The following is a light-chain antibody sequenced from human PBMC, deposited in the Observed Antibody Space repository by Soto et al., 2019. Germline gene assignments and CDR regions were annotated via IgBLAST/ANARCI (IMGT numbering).Light chain of an antibody. CDR1: EGVNNY. CDR2: DAS. V-gene: IGKV1-33*01. Sequence: DIQMTQSPYSLSASVGDRVTITCQASEGVNNYLNWYQQKPGKAPRLLIYDASNLETGVPSRFSGSGSGTYFSFTISSLQPDDIATYYCQQYDNMVTFGPGTKVGIK. J-gene: IGKJ3*01. CDR3: QQYDNMVT.